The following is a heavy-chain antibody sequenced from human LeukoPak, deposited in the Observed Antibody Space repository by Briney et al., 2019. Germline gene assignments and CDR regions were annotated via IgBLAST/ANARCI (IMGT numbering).Heavy chain of an antibody. D-gene: IGHD3-9*01. J-gene: IGHJ4*02. CDR3: ARGVELTGYSDY. CDR2: ISSSSGYI. V-gene: IGHV3-21*01. CDR1: GFTFSSYA. Sequence: GGSLRLSCAASGFTFSSYAMSWVRQAPGKGLEWVSYISSSSGYIYYADSVKGRFTISRDNAKNSLYLQMNSLRAEDTAVYYCARGVELTGYSDYWGRGTLVTVSS.